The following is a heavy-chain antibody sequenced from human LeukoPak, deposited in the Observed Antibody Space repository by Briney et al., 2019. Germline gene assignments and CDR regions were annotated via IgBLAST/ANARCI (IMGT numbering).Heavy chain of an antibody. CDR2: IYHSGST. CDR1: GGSISSGGYY. CDR3: ARDAVECSSTSCLLDY. V-gene: IGHV4-30-2*01. D-gene: IGHD2-2*01. J-gene: IGHJ4*02. Sequence: SETLSLTCTVSGGSISSGGYYWGWIRQPPGKGLEWIGYIYHSGSTYYNPSLKSRVTISVDRSKNQFSLKLSSVTAADTAVYYCARDAVECSSTSCLLDYWGQGTLVTVSS.